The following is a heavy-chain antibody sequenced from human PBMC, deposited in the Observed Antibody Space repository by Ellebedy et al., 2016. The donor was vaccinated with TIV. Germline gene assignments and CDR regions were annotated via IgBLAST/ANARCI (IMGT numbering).Heavy chain of an antibody. CDR2: IYKDGGT. Sequence: PGGSPRLSCAASGFTVNSYFMTWVRQAPGKGLEWVSIIYKDGGTNYTDSVLGRLTISRDNSENTLYLQMDSLRAEDTAVYYCARDPGGGGNYGDNWFDPWGQGTLVTVSS. CDR1: GFTVNSYF. D-gene: IGHD4-17*01. J-gene: IGHJ5*02. CDR3: ARDPGGGGNYGDNWFDP. V-gene: IGHV3-66*01.